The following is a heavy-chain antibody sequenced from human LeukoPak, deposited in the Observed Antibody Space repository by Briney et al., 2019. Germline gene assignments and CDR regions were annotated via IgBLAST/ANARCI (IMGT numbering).Heavy chain of an antibody. CDR2: IYSSAYI. D-gene: IGHD2-8*01. J-gene: IGHJ1*01. CDR1: GFIVSNNY. CDR3: ASQDVLHNGAHWVHLQH. Sequence: GGSLRLSCAASGFIVSNNYMTWVRQAPGKGLEWVSIIYSSAYIYYSDSVKGRFTISRDNPKNTLYLQMNSLRAEDTAMYYCASQDVLHNGAHWVHLQHWGQGTLVTVSS. V-gene: IGHV3-53*01.